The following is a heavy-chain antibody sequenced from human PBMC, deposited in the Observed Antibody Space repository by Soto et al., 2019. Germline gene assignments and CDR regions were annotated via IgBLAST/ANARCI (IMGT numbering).Heavy chain of an antibody. CDR1: GFTFSDYY. Sequence: GGSLRLSCAASGFTFSDYYMSWIRQAPGKGLEWVSYISSSGSTIYYADSVKGRFTVSRDNAKNSLYLQMNSLRAEDTAVYYCARAVLGAPADFDYWGQGTLVTVSS. J-gene: IGHJ4*02. CDR2: ISSSGSTI. CDR3: ARAVLGAPADFDY. D-gene: IGHD3-16*01. V-gene: IGHV3-11*01.